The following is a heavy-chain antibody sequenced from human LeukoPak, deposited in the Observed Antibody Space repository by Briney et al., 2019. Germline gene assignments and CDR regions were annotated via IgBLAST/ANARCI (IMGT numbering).Heavy chain of an antibody. CDR2: IYPGDSDT. J-gene: IGHJ4*02. CDR3: ARHGSTGYCSSTSCPIDY. V-gene: IGHV5-51*01. CDR1: GYSFTSYW. D-gene: IGHD2-2*01. Sequence: GESLKISCKGSGYSFTSYWIGWARQMPGKGLEWMGIIYPGDSDTRYSPSFQGQVTISADKSISTAYLQWSSLKASDTAMYYCARHGSTGYCSSTSCPIDYWGQGTLVTVSS.